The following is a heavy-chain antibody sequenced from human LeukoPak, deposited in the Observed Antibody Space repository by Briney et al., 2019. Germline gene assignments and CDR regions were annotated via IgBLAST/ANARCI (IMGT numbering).Heavy chain of an antibody. J-gene: IGHJ4*02. CDR3: ARVSGSYSVAVDY. Sequence: SETLSLTCTVSGGSIRSSSYYWGWIRQPPGKGLEWIGSIYYSGSTYYNPSLKSRVTISVDTSKNQFSLKLSSVTAADTAVYYCARVSGSYSVAVDYWGQGTLVTVSS. V-gene: IGHV4-39*07. D-gene: IGHD1-26*01. CDR2: IYYSGST. CDR1: GGSIRSSSYY.